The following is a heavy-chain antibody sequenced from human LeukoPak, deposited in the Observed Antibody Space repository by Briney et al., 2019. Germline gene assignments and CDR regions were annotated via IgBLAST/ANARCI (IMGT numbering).Heavy chain of an antibody. V-gene: IGHV4-59*12. CDR3: ARKNYDSFDIDY. CDR2: IYYSGTT. Sequence: SETLSLTCTVSGGSISGYYWSWIRKPPGKGLEWIRYIYYSGTTYYNPSLKSRVTISVDKSKNQFSLKLSSVTAADTAVYYCARKNYDSFDIDYWGQGTLVTVSS. D-gene: IGHD3-22*01. J-gene: IGHJ4*02. CDR1: GGSISGYY.